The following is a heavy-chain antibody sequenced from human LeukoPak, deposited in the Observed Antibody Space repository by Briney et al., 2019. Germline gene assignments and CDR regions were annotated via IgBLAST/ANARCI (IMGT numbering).Heavy chain of an antibody. J-gene: IGHJ4*02. CDR2: IKEDGSEK. D-gene: IGHD3-10*01. Sequence: GGSLRLSCAASGFTFSSYEMNWVRQAPGKGLEWVATIKEDGSEKYYVDSVKGRFAISRDNAENSLNSLRAEDTAVYYCARGGVVRGRFEYWGQGTLVTVSS. V-gene: IGHV3-7*01. CDR3: ARGGVVRGRFEY. CDR1: GFTFSSYE.